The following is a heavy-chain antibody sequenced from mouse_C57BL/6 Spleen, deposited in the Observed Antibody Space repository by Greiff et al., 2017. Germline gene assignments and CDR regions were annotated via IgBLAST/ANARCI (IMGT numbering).Heavy chain of an antibody. Sequence: EVMLVESGEGLVKPGGSLKLSCAASGFTFSSYAMSWVRQTPEKRLEWVAYISSGGDDISYADTVTGRFTISRDNARNTLYLQMSSLKSDDTAIYYCTRETVAYYFDSWGQGTTLTGSS. V-gene: IGHV5-9-1*02. J-gene: IGHJ2*01. CDR2: ISSGGDDI. CDR1: GFTFSSYA. CDR3: TRETVAYYFDS. D-gene: IGHD1-1*01.